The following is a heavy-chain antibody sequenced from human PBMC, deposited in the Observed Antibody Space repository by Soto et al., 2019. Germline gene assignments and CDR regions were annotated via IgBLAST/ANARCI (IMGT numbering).Heavy chain of an antibody. CDR2: ISSNSAYI. CDR1: GFTFRSFT. V-gene: IGHV3-21*01. CDR3: TRDASRDSSARGWFDP. D-gene: IGHD6-13*01. J-gene: IGHJ5*02. Sequence: LRLSCAASGFTFRSFTMNWVRQAPGKGLEWVSTISSNSAYIYYPDALRGRFTISRDNAKNSLHLQMNSLRAEDTAVYYCTRDASRDSSARGWFDPWGPGALVTVSS.